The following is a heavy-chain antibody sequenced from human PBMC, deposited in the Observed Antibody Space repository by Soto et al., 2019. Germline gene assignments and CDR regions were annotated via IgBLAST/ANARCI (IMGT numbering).Heavy chain of an antibody. Sequence: GGSLRLSCAASGFTFSSYSMNWVRQAPGKGLEWVSSISSSSSYIYYADSVKGRFTISRDNAKNSLYLQMNSLRAEDTDVYYCARDHLLLGYCSSTSCYGSWFDPWGQGTLVTVSS. CDR1: GFTFSSYS. J-gene: IGHJ5*02. CDR3: ARDHLLLGYCSSTSCYGSWFDP. D-gene: IGHD2-2*01. V-gene: IGHV3-21*01. CDR2: ISSSSSYI.